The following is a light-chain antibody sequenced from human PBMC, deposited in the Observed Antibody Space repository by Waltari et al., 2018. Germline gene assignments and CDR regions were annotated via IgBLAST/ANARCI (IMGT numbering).Light chain of an antibody. J-gene: IGLJ3*02. Sequence: QLVLTQSPSASVSLGASVRLTCTLSSGHSSNVIAWLQQQPQQGPRYLMKVNSDGSHSKGGEIPDRFSGSSSGAERYLTISSLQSEDEADYYCQTGGHGTWVFGGGTRLTVL. CDR2: VNSDGSH. V-gene: IGLV4-69*01. CDR1: SGHSSNV. CDR3: QTGGHGTWV.